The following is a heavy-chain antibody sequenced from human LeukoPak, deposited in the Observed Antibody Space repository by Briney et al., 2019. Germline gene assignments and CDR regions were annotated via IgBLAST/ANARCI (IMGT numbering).Heavy chain of an antibody. V-gene: IGHV3-21*01. D-gene: IGHD6-13*01. CDR2: ISSSSSYI. CDR3: ARHPYSSSWDFDY. J-gene: IGHJ4*02. Sequence: GGSLRLSCAASGFTFSSYSMNWVRQAPGKGLEWVSSISSSSSYIYYADSVKGRFTISRDNAKNSLYLQMNSLRAEDTAVYYCARHPYSSSWDFDYWGQGTLVTVSS. CDR1: GFTFSSYS.